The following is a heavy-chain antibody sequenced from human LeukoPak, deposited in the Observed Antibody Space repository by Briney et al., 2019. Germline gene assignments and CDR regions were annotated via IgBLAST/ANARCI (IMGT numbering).Heavy chain of an antibody. V-gene: IGHV3-48*03. J-gene: IGHJ4*02. CDR3: AGDLPH. Sequence: GGSLRLSCAATGFAFSSYEMSWVRQAPGKGLEWVSYISSSGGTVKYADSVKGRFTISRDNAKNSLYLQMNSLRAEDTAVYYCAGDLPHWGQGTLVTVSS. CDR2: ISSSGGTV. CDR1: GFAFSSYE.